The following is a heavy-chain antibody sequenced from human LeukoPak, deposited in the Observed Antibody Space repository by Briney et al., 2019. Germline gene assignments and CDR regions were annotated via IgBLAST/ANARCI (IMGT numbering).Heavy chain of an antibody. D-gene: IGHD2-15*01. V-gene: IGHV3-53*01. CDR2: TYSGGST. Sequence: PGGSLSLSCAASGFTVGSNYMSWVRQAPGKGLEWVSATYSGGSTYYADSVKGRFTISSDNSKNTLYLQMNSLKAEDTAIYYCARAQDYCSGSTCYGCLQQWGRGTLFTVSS. CDR1: GFTVGSNY. J-gene: IGHJ2*01. CDR3: ARAQDYCSGSTCYGCLQQ.